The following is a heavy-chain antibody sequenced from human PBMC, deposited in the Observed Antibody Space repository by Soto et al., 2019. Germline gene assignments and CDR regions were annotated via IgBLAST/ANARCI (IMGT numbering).Heavy chain of an antibody. CDR1: GGSISSGDYY. V-gene: IGHV4-30-4*01. Sequence: LSLTCTVSGGSISSGDYYWSWIRQPPGKGLEWIGYIYYSGSTYYNPSLKSRVTISVDTSKNQFSLKLSSVTAADTAVYYCARAPLPHDSSGYYDWFDPWGQGTLVTVSS. D-gene: IGHD3-22*01. J-gene: IGHJ5*02. CDR2: IYYSGST. CDR3: ARAPLPHDSSGYYDWFDP.